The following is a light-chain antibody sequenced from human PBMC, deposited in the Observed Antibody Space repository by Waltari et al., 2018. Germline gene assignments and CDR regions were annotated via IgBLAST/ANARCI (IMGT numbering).Light chain of an antibody. CDR1: QSISSN. J-gene: IGKJ2*01. V-gene: IGKV1-39*01. CDR2: AAS. Sequence: DIQMTQSPSSLSASVGDRVTITCRASQSISSNLNWYQQNPGKAPKLLIYAASSLQSVVPSRFSGSGSETDFTLTISSLQPEDFATYYCQQSYSTPYTFGQGTKLEIK. CDR3: QQSYSTPYT.